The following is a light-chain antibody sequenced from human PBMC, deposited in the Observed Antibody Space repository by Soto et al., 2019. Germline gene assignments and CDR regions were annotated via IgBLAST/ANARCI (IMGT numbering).Light chain of an antibody. CDR2: DVN. CDR3: SSYVTGNTVL. CDR1: SSDIGGYNY. V-gene: IGLV2-14*03. Sequence: QSALTQPASVSGSLGQSITISCTGTSSDIGGYNYVSWYQCHPGKAPQVVIFDVNYRPSGVSNRFSGSKSGNTASLTISGLHAEDEADYYCSSYVTGNTVLFGGGTKLTVL. J-gene: IGLJ2*01.